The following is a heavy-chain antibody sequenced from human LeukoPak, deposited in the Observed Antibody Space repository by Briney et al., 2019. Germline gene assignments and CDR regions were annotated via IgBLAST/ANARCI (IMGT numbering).Heavy chain of an antibody. D-gene: IGHD1-26*01. J-gene: IGHJ3*02. CDR1: GGSISSGGYS. Sequence: SQTLSLTCAVSGGSISSGGYSWSWIRQPPGKGLEWIGYIYHSGSTYCNPSLKSRVTISVDRSKNQFSLKLSSVTAADTAVYYCATTAWGAFDIWGQGTMVTVSS. V-gene: IGHV4-30-2*01. CDR3: ATTAWGAFDI. CDR2: IYHSGST.